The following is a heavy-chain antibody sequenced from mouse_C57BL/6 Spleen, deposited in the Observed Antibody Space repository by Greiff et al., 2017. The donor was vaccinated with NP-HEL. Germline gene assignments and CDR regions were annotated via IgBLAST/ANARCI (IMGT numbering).Heavy chain of an antibody. CDR2: INPSDSET. V-gene: IGHV1-61*01. J-gene: IGHJ4*01. CDR3: AKKQEDYAIDY. CDR1: GYTFTSYW. Sequence: QVHVKQPGAELVRPGSSVKLSCKASGYTFTSYWMDWVKQRPGQGLEWIGNINPSDSETHYNQKFKDKATLTVDKSSSTAYMQLSSLTSEDSAVCYCAKKQEDYAIDYWGQGTSVTVSS.